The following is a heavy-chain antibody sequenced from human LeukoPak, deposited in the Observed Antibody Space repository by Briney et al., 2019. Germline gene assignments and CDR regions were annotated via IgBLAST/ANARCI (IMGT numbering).Heavy chain of an antibody. CDR3: ARGEERWLVNYFDY. D-gene: IGHD6-19*01. CDR1: GGSISSYY. CDR2: IYTSGST. V-gene: IGHV4-4*07. J-gene: IGHJ4*02. Sequence: SETLSLTCTVSGGSISSYYWSWIRQPAGKGLEWIGRIYTSGSTNYNPSLKSRVTMSVDTSKNQFSLKLSSVTAADTAVYYCARGEERWLVNYFDYWGQGTLVTVSS.